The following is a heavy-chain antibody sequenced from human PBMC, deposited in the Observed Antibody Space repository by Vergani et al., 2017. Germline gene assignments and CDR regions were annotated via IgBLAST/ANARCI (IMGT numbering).Heavy chain of an antibody. D-gene: IGHD5-24*01. Sequence: VQLVESGGGVVQPGRSLTLSCVASGFTFSSHAMSWVRQGHGQGLEWVSSIKNTGDSTHYADSVKGRFTISRDNAKNTLYLQMNSLRVEDTAVYYCGRGSDNYNWGQGTLVTVSS. CDR2: IKNTGDST. V-gene: IGHV3-23*04. J-gene: IGHJ4*02. CDR3: GRGSDNYN. CDR1: GFTFSSHA.